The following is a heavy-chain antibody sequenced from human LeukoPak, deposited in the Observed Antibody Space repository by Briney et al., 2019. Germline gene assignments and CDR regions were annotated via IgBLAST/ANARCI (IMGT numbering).Heavy chain of an antibody. D-gene: IGHD3-22*01. J-gene: IGHJ4*02. CDR1: GFTFSSYW. CDR3: ARVRSYYYDSSGYNDY. Sequence: PGGSLRLSCAASGFTFSSYWMHWVRQAPGKGLVWVSRIKSDGSSTNYADSVKGRFTISRDNAKNTLYLQMNSLRAEDTAVYYCARVRSYYYDSSGYNDYWGQGTLVTVSS. CDR2: IKSDGSST. V-gene: IGHV3-74*01.